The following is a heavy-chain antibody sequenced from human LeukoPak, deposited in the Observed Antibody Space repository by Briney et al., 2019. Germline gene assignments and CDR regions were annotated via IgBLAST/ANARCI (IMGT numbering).Heavy chain of an antibody. Sequence: ASVKVSCKASGYTFTSYAMHWVRQAPGQRLEWMGWINAGNGNTKYSQKFQGRVTITRDTSASTAYMELSSLRSEDTAVYYCARVGSYYDFWSGYLGPDYYYYYGMDVWGQGTTVTVSS. V-gene: IGHV1-3*01. CDR3: ARVGSYYDFWSGYLGPDYYYYYGMDV. CDR1: GYTFTSYA. J-gene: IGHJ6*02. CDR2: INAGNGNT. D-gene: IGHD3-3*01.